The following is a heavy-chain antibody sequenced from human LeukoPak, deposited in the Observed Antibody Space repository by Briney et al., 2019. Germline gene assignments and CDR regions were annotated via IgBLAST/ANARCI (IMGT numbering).Heavy chain of an antibody. V-gene: IGHV4-34*01. Sequence: SETLSLTCAVYGGSFSGYYWSWIRQPPGKGLEWIGEINHSGSTNYNPSLKSRVTISVDTSKNQFSLKLSSVTAADTAVYYCARLTQSPLYYYGMDVWGQGTTVTVSS. CDR3: ARLTQSPLYYYGMDV. CDR1: GGSFSGYY. CDR2: INHSGST. J-gene: IGHJ6*02. D-gene: IGHD6-19*01.